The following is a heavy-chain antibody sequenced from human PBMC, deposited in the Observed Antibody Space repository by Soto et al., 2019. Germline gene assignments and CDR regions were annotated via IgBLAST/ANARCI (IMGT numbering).Heavy chain of an antibody. CDR2: ISYDGSNK. CDR1: GFTFSSYG. CDR3: AKGHQDSSGYYYYGMDV. V-gene: IGHV3-30*18. D-gene: IGHD3-22*01. Sequence: QVQLVESGGGVVQPGRSLRLSCAASGFTFSSYGMHWVRQAPGKGLEWVAVISYDGSNKYYADSVKGRFTISRDNSKNTLYLQMNSLRAEDTAVYYCAKGHQDSSGYYYYGMDVWGQGTTVTVSS. J-gene: IGHJ6*02.